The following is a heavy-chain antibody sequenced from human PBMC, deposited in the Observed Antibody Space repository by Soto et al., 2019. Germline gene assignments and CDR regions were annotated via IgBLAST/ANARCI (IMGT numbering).Heavy chain of an antibody. CDR1: GFTFSSYA. CDR3: AKGDYYYGMDV. J-gene: IGHJ6*02. Sequence: EVQLLESGGGLVQPGGSLRLSCAASGFTFSSYAMSWVRQAPGKGLEWVSDISGTGGTTYYADSVKGRFTISRHNSKHTRSLQMNSLRADDTALYYCAKGDYYYGMDVWGQGTTVTVSS. V-gene: IGHV3-23*01. CDR2: ISGTGGTT.